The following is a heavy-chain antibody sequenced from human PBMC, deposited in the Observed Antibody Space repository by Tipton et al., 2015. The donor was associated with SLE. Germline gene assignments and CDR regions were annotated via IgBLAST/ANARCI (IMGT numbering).Heavy chain of an antibody. CDR2: IYPSTGGP. CDR1: GYSFTDYF. V-gene: IGHV1-2*06. CDR3: ARALWKYDMDV. Sequence: QSGAEVKKPGASVKVSCKASGYSFTDYFVDWVRQAPGQGLEWMGRIYPSTGGPKYSQKFQGRVTIIRDTSISASYMELSSLRSDDTAVYYCARALWKYDMDVWGQGTTVTISS. D-gene: IGHD1-1*01. J-gene: IGHJ6*02.